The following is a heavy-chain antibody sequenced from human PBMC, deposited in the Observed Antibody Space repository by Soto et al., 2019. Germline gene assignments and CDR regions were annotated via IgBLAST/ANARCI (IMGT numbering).Heavy chain of an antibody. V-gene: IGHV3-21*01. J-gene: IGHJ5*01. CDR2: ISSSSSYI. CDR3: ARRRIVRPEARPAMVPDWFDT. D-gene: IGHD5-18*01. Sequence: GGSLRLSCAASGFTFSSYSMNWVRQAPGKGLEWVSSISSSSSYIYYADSVKGRFTISRDNAKNSLYLQMNSLRAEDTAVYYCARRRIVRPEARPAMVPDWFDTWGQGTLVTVSS. CDR1: GFTFSSYS.